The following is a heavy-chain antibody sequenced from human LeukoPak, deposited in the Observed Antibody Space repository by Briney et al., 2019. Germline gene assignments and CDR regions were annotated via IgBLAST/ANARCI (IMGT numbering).Heavy chain of an antibody. CDR1: GYTFTGYY. CDR3: ARGDGDGPARRAFDI. CDR2: INPTSGDT. V-gene: IGHV1-2*02. Sequence: GASVKVSCGASGYTFTGYYMHWVRQAPGQGLEWMGWINPTSGDTNYLQKFQGRVIMTRDTSISTAYMELSRVRSDDTAVYYCARGDGDGPARRAFDIWGQGTMVTVSS. D-gene: IGHD7-27*01. J-gene: IGHJ3*02.